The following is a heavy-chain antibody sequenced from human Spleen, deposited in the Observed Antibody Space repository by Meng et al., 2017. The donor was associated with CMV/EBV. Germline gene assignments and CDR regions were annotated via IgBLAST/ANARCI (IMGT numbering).Heavy chain of an antibody. J-gene: IGHJ4*02. CDR3: AKDDYYDTSGYSYFEY. Sequence: GGSLRLSCAASGFTFDDYGMSWVRQAPGKGLEWVSAISGGAGSTYYAGSVEGRFTISRDNSKNTLYLQMNSLRAEDTAVYYCAKDDYYDTSGYSYFEYWGQGALVTVSS. CDR2: ISGGAGST. CDR1: GFTFDDYG. D-gene: IGHD3-22*01. V-gene: IGHV3-23*01.